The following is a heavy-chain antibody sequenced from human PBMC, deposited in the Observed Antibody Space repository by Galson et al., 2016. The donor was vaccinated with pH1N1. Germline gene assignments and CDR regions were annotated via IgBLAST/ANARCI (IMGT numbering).Heavy chain of an antibody. V-gene: IGHV3-7*01. J-gene: IGHJ2*01. CDR1: GFIFSDYW. CDR3: ARRYFDL. Sequence: SLRLSCAVSGFIFSDYWMHWVRQAPGKGLEWVANIRQDGSEKYYVDSVKGRFTISRDKAKNSLYLQMNSLRAEDTAVYYCARRYFDLWGRGTLVTVSS. CDR2: IRQDGSEK.